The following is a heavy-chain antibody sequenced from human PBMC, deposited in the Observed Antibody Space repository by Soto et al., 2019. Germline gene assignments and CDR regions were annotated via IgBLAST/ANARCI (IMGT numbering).Heavy chain of an antibody. V-gene: IGHV1-18*01. Sequence: ASVKVSCKASGYTFTSYGISWVRQAPGQGLEWMGWISAYNGNTNYAQKLQGRVTMTTDTSTSTAYMELRSLRSDDTAVYYCARDGQAAGTTAPARAYGMDVWGQGTTVTVSS. CDR2: ISAYNGNT. CDR1: GYTFTSYG. J-gene: IGHJ6*02. D-gene: IGHD6-13*01. CDR3: ARDGQAAGTTAPARAYGMDV.